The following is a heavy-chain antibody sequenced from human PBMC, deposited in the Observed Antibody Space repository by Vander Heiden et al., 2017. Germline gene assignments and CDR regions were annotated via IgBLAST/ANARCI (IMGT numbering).Heavy chain of an antibody. CDR3: ARDLAPVLGSGSLGTAFDI. J-gene: IGHJ3*02. V-gene: IGHV1-46*01. Sequence: QVQLVQAGAEVKKPGASVEVSCKASGYTVTSYYMHWVRQAPGQGLEWMGIINPSGGSTSYAQKFQGRVTMTRDTSTSTVYMELSSLRSEDTAVYYCARDLAPVLGSGSLGTAFDIWGQGTMVTVSS. CDR2: INPSGGST. CDR1: GYTVTSYY. D-gene: IGHD3-10*01.